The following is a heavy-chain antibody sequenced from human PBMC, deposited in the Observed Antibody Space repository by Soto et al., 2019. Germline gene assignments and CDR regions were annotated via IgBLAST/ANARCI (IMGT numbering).Heavy chain of an antibody. CDR3: ARDVPDSSGPKGGYYFDY. J-gene: IGHJ4*02. CDR1: GFTFSSYG. Sequence: QVQLVESGGGVVQPGRSLRLSCAASGFTFSSYGMHWVRQAPGKGLEWVAVIWYDGSNKYYADSVKGRFTISRDNSKSTLYLQMNSLRAEDTAVYYCARDVPDSSGPKGGYYFDYWGQGTLVTVSS. D-gene: IGHD3-22*01. CDR2: IWYDGSNK. V-gene: IGHV3-33*01.